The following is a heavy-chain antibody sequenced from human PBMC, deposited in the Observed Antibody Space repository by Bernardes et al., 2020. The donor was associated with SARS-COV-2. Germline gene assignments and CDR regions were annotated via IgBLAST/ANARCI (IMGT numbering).Heavy chain of an antibody. J-gene: IGHJ3*01. CDR1: GFPFPNYW. CDR2: ISGDGSAA. V-gene: IGHV3-74*03. CDR3: VTLGQLVLYASDV. D-gene: IGHD6-6*01. Sequence: GGSLRLSCVASGFPFPNYWMNWVRQAPGQGLVWVSRISGDGSAASYADSVRGRFTMSRDNSRNTVYLHMTSLRADDTAMYYCVTLGQLVLYASDVWGQGTMVSVSS.